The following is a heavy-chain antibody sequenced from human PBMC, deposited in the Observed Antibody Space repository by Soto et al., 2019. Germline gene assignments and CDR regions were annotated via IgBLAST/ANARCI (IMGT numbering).Heavy chain of an antibody. V-gene: IGHV3-33*01. D-gene: IGHD1-26*01. J-gene: IGHJ4*02. Sequence: QVQLVESGGGVVQPGRSLRLSCAASGFTFSSYGMHWVRQAPGKGLEWVAVIWYDGSNKYYADSVKGRFTISRDNSKNTLYLQMNSLRAEDTAVYYCARESVGASTGFDYWGQGTLVTVSS. CDR3: ARESVGASTGFDY. CDR2: IWYDGSNK. CDR1: GFTFSSYG.